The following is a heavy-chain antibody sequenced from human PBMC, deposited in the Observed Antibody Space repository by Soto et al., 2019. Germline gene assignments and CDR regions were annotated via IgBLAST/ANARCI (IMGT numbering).Heavy chain of an antibody. CDR1: GFTFSSYA. CDR2: ISYDGSNK. V-gene: IGHV3-30-3*01. Sequence: QVQLVESGGGVVQPGRSLRLSCAASGFTFSSYAMHRVRQAPGKGLEWVAVISYDGSNKYYADSVKGRFTISRDNSKNTLYLQMNSLRAEDTAVYYCAGDRYDSRGIDYWGQGTLVTVSS. CDR3: AGDRYDSRGIDY. D-gene: IGHD3-22*01. J-gene: IGHJ4*02.